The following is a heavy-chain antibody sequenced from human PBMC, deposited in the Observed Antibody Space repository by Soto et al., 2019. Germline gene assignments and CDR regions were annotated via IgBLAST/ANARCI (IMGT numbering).Heavy chain of an antibody. CDR1: GGSFSGYY. Sequence: SETLSLTCAVYGGSFSGYYWSWIRQPPGKGLEWIGEINHSGSTNYNPSLKSRVTISVDTSKNQFSLKLSSVTAADTAVYYCARAAPRYCSGGSCYPGRDYWGQGTLVTVSS. V-gene: IGHV4-34*01. CDR2: INHSGST. J-gene: IGHJ4*02. CDR3: ARAAPRYCSGGSCYPGRDY. D-gene: IGHD2-15*01.